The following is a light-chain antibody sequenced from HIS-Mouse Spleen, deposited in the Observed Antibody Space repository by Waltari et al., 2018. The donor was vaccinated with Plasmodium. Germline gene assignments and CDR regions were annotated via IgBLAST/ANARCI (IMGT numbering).Light chain of an antibody. CDR2: DVS. CDR3: CSYAGSYTYV. V-gene: IGLV2-11*01. J-gene: IGLJ1*01. CDR1: SSDVGGYNY. Sequence: QSALTQPRSVSGSPGQSVTISCTGTSSDVGGYNYVSWYQQHPGKAPKLMIDDVSKRPSGLPDLCSGSKSGNTASLTISGLQSEDEADYYCCSYAGSYTYVFGTGTKVTVL.